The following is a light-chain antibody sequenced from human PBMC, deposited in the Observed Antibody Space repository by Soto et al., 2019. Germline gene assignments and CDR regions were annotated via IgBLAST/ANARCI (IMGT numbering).Light chain of an antibody. CDR2: DAS. CDR1: QSVSSY. J-gene: IGKJ5*01. CDR3: QQRSSGVT. V-gene: IGKV3-11*01. Sequence: IVLTQSPVTLSLSPGERATLSCRASQSVSSYFAWYQQKPGQAPRLLIYDASNRATGIPARFSGSGSGTDFTLTISSLEPEDFAVYYCQQRSSGVTFGQGTRLEIK.